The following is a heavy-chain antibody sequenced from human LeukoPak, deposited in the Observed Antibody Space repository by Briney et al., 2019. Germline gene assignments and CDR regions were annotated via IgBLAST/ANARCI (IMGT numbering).Heavy chain of an antibody. Sequence: GGSLRLSCAASGFTFSSYDMHWVRQATGKGLEWVSGIASAGDTYYPGSVKGRFTISRENAKNSLYLQMNNLRAGDTAVYYCARGKNYYDSSGYYHGAFDIWGQGTMVTVSS. CDR1: GFTFSSYD. CDR3: ARGKNYYDSSGYYHGAFDI. V-gene: IGHV3-13*01. CDR2: IASAGDT. J-gene: IGHJ3*02. D-gene: IGHD3-22*01.